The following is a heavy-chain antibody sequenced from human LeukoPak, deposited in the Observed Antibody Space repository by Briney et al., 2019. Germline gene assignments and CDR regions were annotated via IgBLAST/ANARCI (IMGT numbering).Heavy chain of an antibody. V-gene: IGHV4-61*02. CDR1: GGSITSGSYY. Sequence: SETLSLTCTVSGGSITSGSYYWSWIRQPAGTGLEWIGRIYTSGSTDYNPSHKSRVTMSVDTSENHFSLRLTSVTAADTAVYYCARLITGTTTTFDIWGQGTMVTVSS. CDR3: ARLITGTTTTFDI. CDR2: IYTSGST. J-gene: IGHJ3*02. D-gene: IGHD1-7*01.